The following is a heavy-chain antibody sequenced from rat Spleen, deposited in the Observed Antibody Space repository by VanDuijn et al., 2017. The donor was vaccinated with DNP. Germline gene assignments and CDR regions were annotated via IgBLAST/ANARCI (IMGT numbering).Heavy chain of an antibody. CDR1: GFNFSNYG. J-gene: IGHJ2*01. CDR2: IAYDGFTT. V-gene: IGHV5-29*01. Sequence: EVQLVESGGGLVQPGRSLKLSCAASGFNFSNYGMAWVRQAPTQGLEWVASIAYDGFTTYYRDSVKGRFTISRDNAKTTLYLQMDSLRSEDTATYYCARQDPFDYWGQGVMVTVSS. CDR3: ARQDPFDY.